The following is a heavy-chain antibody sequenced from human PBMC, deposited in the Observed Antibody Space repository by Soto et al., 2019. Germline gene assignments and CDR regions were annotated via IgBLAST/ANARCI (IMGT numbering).Heavy chain of an antibody. J-gene: IGHJ5*02. CDR2: IYYDGST. D-gene: IGHD6-25*01. V-gene: IGHV4-59*01. CDR1: GGSISTYY. CDR3: ARDQLSSGLYVWFDP. Sequence: HVQLQESGPGLVKPSETLSLTCTVSGGSISTYYWSWIRQPPGKGLEWIGYIYYDGSTSYNPSHRSRVSLSVDTSKNHSSLILSSVTSADTAVYYCARDQLSSGLYVWFDPWGQGTLVTVSS.